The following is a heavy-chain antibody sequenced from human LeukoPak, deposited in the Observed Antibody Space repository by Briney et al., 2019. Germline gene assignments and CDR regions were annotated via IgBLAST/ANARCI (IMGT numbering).Heavy chain of an antibody. CDR2: IIPIFGTA. CDR1: GGTFSSYA. V-gene: IGHV1-69*06. D-gene: IGHD3-22*01. CDR3: ASVLYYYDSSGWVWDAFDI. Sequence: GASVKVSCKASGGTFSSYAISWVGQAPGQGLEWMGGIIPIFGTANYAQKFQGRVTITADKSTSTAYMELSSLRSEDTAVYYCASVLYYYDSSGWVWDAFDIWGQGTMVTVSS. J-gene: IGHJ3*02.